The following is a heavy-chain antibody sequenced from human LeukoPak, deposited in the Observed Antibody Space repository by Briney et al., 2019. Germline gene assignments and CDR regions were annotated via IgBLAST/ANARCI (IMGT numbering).Heavy chain of an antibody. CDR3: ARGGYDFRPGTYYFDY. V-gene: IGHV1-2*02. CDR2: INPNSGGT. D-gene: IGHD5-12*01. Sequence: ASVKVSCKASGYTFTGYYMHWVRQAPGQGLEWMGWINPNSGGTNYAQKFQGRVTMTRDTSISTAYMELSRLRSDDTAVYYCARGGYDFRPGTYYFDYWGQGTLVTVSS. CDR1: GYTFTGYY. J-gene: IGHJ4*02.